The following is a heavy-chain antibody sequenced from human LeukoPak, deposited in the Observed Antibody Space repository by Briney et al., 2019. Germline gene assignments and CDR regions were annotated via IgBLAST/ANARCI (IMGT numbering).Heavy chain of an antibody. J-gene: IGHJ4*02. V-gene: IGHV3-15*01. Sequence: GGSLTLTCAASGVTFSNAWMSWIRQPPGKGLEWVGRIKSKPDSAPPDYAAPLKGNSPLSRDDSKNTPQLPMHTLPTKATAVYYCTTEGWGGFDYWGQGTLVTVSS. CDR1: GVTFSNAW. CDR3: TTEGWGGFDY. CDR2: IKSKPDSAPP. D-gene: IGHD3-16*01.